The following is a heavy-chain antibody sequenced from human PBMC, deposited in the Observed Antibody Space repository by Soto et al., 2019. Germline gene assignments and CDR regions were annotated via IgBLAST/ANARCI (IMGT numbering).Heavy chain of an antibody. CDR1: GGSFSGYY. V-gene: IGHV4-34*01. J-gene: IGHJ6*02. D-gene: IGHD3-10*01. CDR3: ARHQEIRGVRIPYHYYGMDV. Sequence: SETLSLTCAVYGGSFSGYYWSWIRQPPGKGLEWIGEINHSGSTNYNPSLKSRVTISVDTPKNQFSLRLRSVTAADTAVYYCARHQEIRGVRIPYHYYGMDVWGQGTTVTVSS. CDR2: INHSGST.